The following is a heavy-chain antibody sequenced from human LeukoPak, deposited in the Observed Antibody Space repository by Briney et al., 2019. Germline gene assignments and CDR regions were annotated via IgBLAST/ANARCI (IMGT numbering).Heavy chain of an antibody. Sequence: PSETLSLTCTVSGGPISRYYWSCIRQPPGKALEWIGYISYCWSPNYNPSLKRRVPISVDTSKNQFSLELSAVSATETAVYYCARHRERAFVIWGQGT. CDR3: ARHRERAFVI. V-gene: IGHV4-59*08. J-gene: IGHJ3*02. CDR2: ISYCWSP. CDR1: GGPISRYY. D-gene: IGHD5-24*01.